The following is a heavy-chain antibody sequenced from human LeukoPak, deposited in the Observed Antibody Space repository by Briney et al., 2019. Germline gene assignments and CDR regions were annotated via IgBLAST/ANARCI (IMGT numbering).Heavy chain of an antibody. D-gene: IGHD3-10*01. V-gene: IGHV1-69*04. CDR3: ARDGFGELVGDY. CDR2: IIPILGIA. J-gene: IGHJ4*02. Sequence: GASVKVSCKASGYTFTGYYMHWVRQAPGQGLEWMGRIIPILGIANYAQKFQGRVTITADKSTSTAYMELSSLRSEDTAVYYCARDGFGELVGDYWGQGTLVTVSS. CDR1: GYTFTGYY.